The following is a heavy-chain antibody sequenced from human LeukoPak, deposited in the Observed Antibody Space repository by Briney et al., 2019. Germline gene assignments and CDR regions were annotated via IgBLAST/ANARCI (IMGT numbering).Heavy chain of an antibody. Sequence: HPGGSLRLSCAASGFTFSSYWMSWVRQAPGKGLEWVANIKQDGSEKYYVDSVKGRFTISRDNAKNSLYLQMNSLRVEDTAVYYCARAWRDDPNDGSLFDYWGQGTLVTVSS. CDR1: GFTFSSYW. V-gene: IGHV3-7*01. J-gene: IGHJ4*02. CDR3: ARAWRDDPNDGSLFDY. D-gene: IGHD5-24*01. CDR2: IKQDGSEK.